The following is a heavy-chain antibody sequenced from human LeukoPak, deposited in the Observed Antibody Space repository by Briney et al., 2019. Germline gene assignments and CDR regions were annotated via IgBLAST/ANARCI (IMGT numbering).Heavy chain of an antibody. CDR2: ISGSGGST. CDR3: AKVTIFSLIDAFDI. Sequence: GGSLRLSCEASGFTFSSYAMSWVRQAPGKGLEWVSVISGSGGSTYYADSVKGRFTISRDKSKNTLYLHMNSLRAEDTAVYYCAKVTIFSLIDAFDIWGQGTMVTVSS. V-gene: IGHV3-23*01. J-gene: IGHJ3*02. D-gene: IGHD3-9*01. CDR1: GFTFSSYA.